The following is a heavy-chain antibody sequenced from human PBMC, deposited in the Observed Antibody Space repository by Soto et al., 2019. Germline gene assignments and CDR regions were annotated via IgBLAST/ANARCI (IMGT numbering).Heavy chain of an antibody. D-gene: IGHD3-10*01. J-gene: IGHJ6*02. Sequence: SETRPLTCTVAGRSISSSTSYWGWIRQPPGKGLEWIGSIYYSGSTYYNPSLKSRVTISVDTSKNQFSLKLSSVTAADTAVYYCASLSSYGSGSYYNVYYYYYGMDVWGQGTTVT. CDR3: ASLSSYGSGSYYNVYYYYYGMDV. CDR2: IYYSGST. V-gene: IGHV4-39*01. CDR1: GRSISSSTSY.